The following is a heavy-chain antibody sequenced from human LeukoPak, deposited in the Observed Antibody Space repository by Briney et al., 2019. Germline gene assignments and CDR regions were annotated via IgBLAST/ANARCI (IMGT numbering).Heavy chain of an antibody. CDR3: ARDRPRIAAAGTNWFDP. V-gene: IGHV4-38-2*02. J-gene: IGHJ5*02. D-gene: IGHD6-13*01. Sequence: SETLSLTCTVSGYSISSGYYWGWIRQPPGKGLEWIGSIYHSGSTYYNPSLKSRVTISVDTSKNQFSLKLSSVTAADTAVYYCARDRPRIAAAGTNWFDPWGQGTLVTVSS. CDR2: IYHSGST. CDR1: GYSISSGYY.